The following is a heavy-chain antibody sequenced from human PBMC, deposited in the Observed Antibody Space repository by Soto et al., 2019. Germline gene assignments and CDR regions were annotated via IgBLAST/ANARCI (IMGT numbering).Heavy chain of an antibody. CDR3: ARPKTGLWFGDPMDV. D-gene: IGHD3-10*01. V-gene: IGHV1-18*01. CDR2: ISAYNGNT. J-gene: IGHJ6*02. CDR1: GYTFNNYA. Sequence: QVQLVQSGAEVKKPGASVRVSWKTSGYTFNNYAISWVRQAPGQRLEWMGWISAYNGNTKYAENFQGRVTMSTDTSTSTAYMELWSLRSDDTAVYYCARPKTGLWFGDPMDVWGQGTTVTVSS.